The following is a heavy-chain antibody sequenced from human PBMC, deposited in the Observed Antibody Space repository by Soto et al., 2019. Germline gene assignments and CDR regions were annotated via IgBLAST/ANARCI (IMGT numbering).Heavy chain of an antibody. Sequence: PLEILSLTCTVSGGSISSYCWSWIRQPPGKGLELIGDIYYSGSTNYNPSLKSRLTISVDTSRNQFSLKLTSVTAADTAVYYCARAGSHGSGSYSPFDSWGQGALVTVSS. J-gene: IGHJ4*02. D-gene: IGHD3-10*01. CDR3: ARAGSHGSGSYSPFDS. CDR2: IYYSGST. CDR1: GGSISSYC. V-gene: IGHV4-59*01.